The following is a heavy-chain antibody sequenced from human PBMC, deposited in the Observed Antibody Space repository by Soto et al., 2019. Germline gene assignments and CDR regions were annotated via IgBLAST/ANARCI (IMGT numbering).Heavy chain of an antibody. J-gene: IGHJ4*02. V-gene: IGHV3-23*01. Sequence: RGPLRLSSAASGFTFSSYAMSWVRQAPGKGLEWVSAISGSGGSTYYADSVKGRFTISRDNSKNTLYLQMNSLRAEDTAVYYCAKTLPMVRGVFDYWGQGTLVTVSS. CDR2: ISGSGGST. CDR1: GFTFSSYA. D-gene: IGHD3-10*01. CDR3: AKTLPMVRGVFDY.